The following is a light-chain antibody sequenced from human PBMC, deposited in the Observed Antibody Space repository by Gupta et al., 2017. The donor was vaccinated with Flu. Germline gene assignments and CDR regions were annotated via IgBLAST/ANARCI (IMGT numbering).Light chain of an antibody. V-gene: IGLV1-44*01. CDR2: NDN. Sequence: QSVLTQPLSQSGAPGQRVALSRSGSRSNIGNNDVNWYQQLPGTAPKLLIYNDNRRPSGVPDRFSGSKSGTSASLAIGGLQSEDEADYYCAAWDDSLNGPVFGGGTKLTVL. CDR1: RSNIGNND. J-gene: IGLJ3*02. CDR3: AAWDDSLNGPV.